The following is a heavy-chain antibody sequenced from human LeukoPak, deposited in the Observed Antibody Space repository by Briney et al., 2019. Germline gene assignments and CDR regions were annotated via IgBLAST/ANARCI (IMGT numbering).Heavy chain of an antibody. Sequence: GGSLRLSCAASGFTFSSYAMSWVRQAPGKGLEWVSAISGSGGSTYYADSVKGRFTISRDNSKNTLYLQMNSLRAEDTAVYYCAKGYYGDYGRYYFDYWGQGTLVTVSS. CDR2: ISGSGGST. CDR1: GFTFSSYA. CDR3: AKGYYGDYGRYYFDY. J-gene: IGHJ4*02. V-gene: IGHV3-23*01. D-gene: IGHD4-17*01.